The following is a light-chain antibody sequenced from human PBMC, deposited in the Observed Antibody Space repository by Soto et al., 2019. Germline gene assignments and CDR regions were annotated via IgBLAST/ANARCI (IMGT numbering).Light chain of an antibody. J-gene: IGLJ1*01. CDR2: DNN. Sequence: QSVLTQPPSVSTAPGQKVTISCSGSSSNIGNNYVSWYQQLPGTAPKLLIYDNNKRPSGIPDRFSGSKSGTSATLGITGLQTGDEADYYCGTWDSSPSAYVFGTGTKVPVL. CDR3: GTWDSSPSAYV. V-gene: IGLV1-51*01. CDR1: SSNIGNNY.